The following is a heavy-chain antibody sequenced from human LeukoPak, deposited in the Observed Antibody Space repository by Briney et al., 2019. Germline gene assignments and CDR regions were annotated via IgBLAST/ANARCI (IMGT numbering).Heavy chain of an antibody. CDR3: ARVGVVAATFDY. D-gene: IGHD2-15*01. CDR2: INPNSGGT. J-gene: IGHJ4*02. V-gene: IGHV1-2*02. CDR1: GSTFTSYD. Sequence: ASVKVSCKASGSTFTSYDINWVRQAPGQGLEWMGWINPNSGGTNYAQKFQGRVTMTRDTSISTAYMELSRLRSDDTAVYYCARVGVVAATFDYWGQGTLVTVSS.